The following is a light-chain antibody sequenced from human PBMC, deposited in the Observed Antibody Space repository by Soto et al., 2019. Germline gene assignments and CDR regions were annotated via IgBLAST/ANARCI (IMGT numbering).Light chain of an antibody. Sequence: EIVMTQSPATLSVSPGERATLSCRASQSVSSNLAWYQQKPGQAPRLLIYGAPTRATGIPARFSGSGSGTEFTLTISSLQSEDFAVYYCQQHNNWPPETFGQGT. J-gene: IGKJ1*01. CDR3: QQHNNWPPET. CDR2: GAP. CDR1: QSVSSN. V-gene: IGKV3-15*01.